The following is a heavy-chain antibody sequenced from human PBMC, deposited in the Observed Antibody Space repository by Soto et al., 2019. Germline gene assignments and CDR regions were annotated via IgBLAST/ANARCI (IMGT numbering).Heavy chain of an antibody. V-gene: IGHV1-69*02. J-gene: IGHJ3*02. D-gene: IGHD4-4*01. Sequence: QVQLVQSGAEVKKPGSSVKVSCKASGGTFSSYTISWVRQAPGQGLEWMGRIIPNLGIANYAQKLQGRVTITADKSTSTAYMELSSLRSEDTAVYYCARGRGTTGYAFDIWGQGTMVTVSS. CDR1: GGTFSSYT. CDR3: ARGRGTTGYAFDI. CDR2: IIPNLGIA.